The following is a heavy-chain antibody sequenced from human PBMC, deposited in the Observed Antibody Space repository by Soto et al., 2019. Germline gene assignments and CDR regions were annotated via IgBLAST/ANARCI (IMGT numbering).Heavy chain of an antibody. J-gene: IGHJ4*02. CDR1: GFTFSIFA. V-gene: IGHV3-23*01. Sequence: GGSLRLSCAASGFTFSIFAMSWVRLSPGKGLEWVSTISGRGGSTYYADAVKGRFSISRDNSMGTLYLQMKSLRVEDTAIYYCAKEVSLGSTVDLGYWGQGTLVTFSS. CDR2: ISGRGGST. CDR3: AKEVSLGSTVDLGY. D-gene: IGHD7-27*01.